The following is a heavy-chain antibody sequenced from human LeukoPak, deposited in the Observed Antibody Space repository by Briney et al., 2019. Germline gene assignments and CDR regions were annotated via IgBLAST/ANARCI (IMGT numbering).Heavy chain of an antibody. CDR1: GFTFSDYY. V-gene: IGHV3-11*01. J-gene: IGHJ4*02. D-gene: IGHD3-3*01. CDR3: AGYDFWSGYYKVY. Sequence: PGGSLRLSCAASGFTFSDYYMSWIRQAPGKGLEWVSYISSSGSTIYYADSVKGRFTISRDNAKNSLYLQMNSLRAEDTAVYYCAGYDFWSGYYKVYWGQGTLVTVSS. CDR2: ISSSGSTI.